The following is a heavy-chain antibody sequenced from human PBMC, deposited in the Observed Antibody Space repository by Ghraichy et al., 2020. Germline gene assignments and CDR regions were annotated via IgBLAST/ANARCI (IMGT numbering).Heavy chain of an antibody. V-gene: IGHV4-61*01. CDR2: SYYSGST. Sequence: SQTLSLTCTVSGGSVSTENYYWSWIRQPPGKRLEWIGYSYYSGSTTYNPSLRSRVTISVDTSKNQFSLKLSSVTAADTAVCYCARAVGGRDWYFDLWGRGTLVIVSS. D-gene: IGHD4-23*01. CDR3: ARAVGGRDWYFDL. J-gene: IGHJ2*01. CDR1: GGSVSTENYY.